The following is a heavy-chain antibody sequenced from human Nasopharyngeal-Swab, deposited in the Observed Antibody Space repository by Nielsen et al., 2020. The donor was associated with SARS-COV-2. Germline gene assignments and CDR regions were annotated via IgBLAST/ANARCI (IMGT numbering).Heavy chain of an antibody. D-gene: IGHD4-17*01. CDR2: ISYDGSNK. CDR3: AKDYGDHAAFDI. J-gene: IGHJ3*02. Sequence: GESLKISCAASGFTFSSYGMHWVRQAPGKGLEWVAVISYDGSNKYYADSVKGRFTISRDNSKNTLYLQMNSLSAEDTAVYYCAKDYGDHAAFDIWGQGTMVTVSS. V-gene: IGHV3-30*18. CDR1: GFTFSSYG.